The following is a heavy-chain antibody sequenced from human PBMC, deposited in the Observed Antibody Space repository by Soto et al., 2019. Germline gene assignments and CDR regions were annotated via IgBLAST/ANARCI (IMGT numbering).Heavy chain of an antibody. CDR1: GFTFSSYP. J-gene: IGHJ6*03. CDR3: AKEVVLQFLEWFPDYCYMDV. Sequence: GGSLRLSCAASGFTFSSYPMSWVRQAPGKGLKRVSAISGSGSNTYFADSVKGRFTISRDNSKNTLYLQMKSLRAEDTAVYYCAKEVVLQFLEWFPDYCYMDVWGKGTTVTVSS. D-gene: IGHD3-3*01. CDR2: ISGSGSNT. V-gene: IGHV3-23*01.